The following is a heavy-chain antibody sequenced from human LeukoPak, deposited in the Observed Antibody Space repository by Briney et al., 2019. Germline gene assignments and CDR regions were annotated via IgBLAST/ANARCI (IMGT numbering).Heavy chain of an antibody. V-gene: IGHV3-33*01. CDR3: ARVTAEYCGGDCRVGAFDI. CDR1: GFTFSSYG. CDR2: IWDDGSNK. D-gene: IGHD2-21*02. J-gene: IGHJ3*02. Sequence: PGRSLRLSCAASGFTFSSYGMHWVRQAPGKGLEWVAVIWDDGSNKYYADSVKGRFTISRDNSKNTLYLQMNSLRAEDTAVYYCARVTAEYCGGDCRVGAFDIWGQGTMVTVSS.